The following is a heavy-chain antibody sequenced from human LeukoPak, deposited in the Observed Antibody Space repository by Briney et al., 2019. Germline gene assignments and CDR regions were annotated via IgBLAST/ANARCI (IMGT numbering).Heavy chain of an antibody. Sequence: GASVKVSCKVSGYTLTELSMHWVRQAPGKGLEWMGGFDPEDGETIYAQKFQGRVTMTEDTSTDTVYMELSSLRSEDTAVYYCAREATTTMESSGRFDYWGQGTLVTVSS. V-gene: IGHV1-24*01. CDR2: FDPEDGET. CDR3: AREATTTMESSGRFDY. D-gene: IGHD3-22*01. CDR1: GYTLTELS. J-gene: IGHJ4*02.